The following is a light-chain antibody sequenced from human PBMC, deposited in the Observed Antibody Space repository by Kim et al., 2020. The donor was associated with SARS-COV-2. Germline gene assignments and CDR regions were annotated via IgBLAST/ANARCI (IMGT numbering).Light chain of an antibody. CDR2: YDS. Sequence: APSRRTRIACGGNNMGSKSLHWYQKSPGQAPVLVIYYDSDRPSGIPERFSGSNSGNTATLTISRVEAGDEADYYCQVWDSSSDHVVFGGGTQLTVL. CDR3: QVWDSSSDHVV. V-gene: IGLV3-21*04. J-gene: IGLJ2*01. CDR1: NMGSKS.